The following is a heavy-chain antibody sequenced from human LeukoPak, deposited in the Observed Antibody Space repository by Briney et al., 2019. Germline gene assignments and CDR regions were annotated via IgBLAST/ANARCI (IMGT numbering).Heavy chain of an antibody. V-gene: IGHV4-34*01. J-gene: IGHJ6*02. D-gene: IGHD2-2*01. CDR1: GGSFSGYY. CDR2: INHSGST. CDR3: ARAVVVPAAIWGWCYYYGMDV. Sequence: SETLSLTCAVYGGSFSGYYWSWIRQPPGKGLEWIGEINHSGSTNYNPSLKSRVTISVDTSKNQFSLKLSSVTAADTAVYYCARAVVVPAAIWGWCYYYGMDVWGQGTTVTVSS.